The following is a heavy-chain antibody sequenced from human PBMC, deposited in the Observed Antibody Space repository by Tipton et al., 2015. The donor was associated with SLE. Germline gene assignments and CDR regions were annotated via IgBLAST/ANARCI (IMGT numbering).Heavy chain of an antibody. V-gene: IGHV3-23*01. Sequence: SLRLSCAASGFTFSSYAMSWVRQAPGKGLEWVSVISGSGGSTYYADSVKGRFTIARDNSKNTLYLQMNSLRVEDTAVYYCAAGEKFFFDYWGQGTLVTVSS. CDR1: GFTFSSYA. J-gene: IGHJ4*02. D-gene: IGHD4-17*01. CDR3: AAGEKFFFDY. CDR2: ISGSGGST.